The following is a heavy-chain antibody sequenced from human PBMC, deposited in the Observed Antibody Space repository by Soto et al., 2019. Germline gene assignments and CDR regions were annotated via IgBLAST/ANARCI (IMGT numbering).Heavy chain of an antibody. CDR3: ARGMVQEGDYGEIYYYYTMDV. J-gene: IGHJ6*02. CDR2: IYNSRAT. V-gene: IGHV4-31*03. D-gene: IGHD4-17*01. CDR1: GGSIIRGAYY. Sequence: SETLSLTCSVSGGSIIRGAYYWTCIRQLPGDGLELLGNIYNSRATYYNPSLQSRLTIAVDTPKNQLSLKMSSVTAADTAVYYCARGMVQEGDYGEIYYYYTMDVWGQGTTVTVSS.